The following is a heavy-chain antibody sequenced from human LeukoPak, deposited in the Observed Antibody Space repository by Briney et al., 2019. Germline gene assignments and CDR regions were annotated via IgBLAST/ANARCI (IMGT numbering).Heavy chain of an antibody. CDR3: ARGVTTVTTELFDY. CDR1: GGSISSYY. D-gene: IGHD4-17*01. CDR2: IYTSGST. V-gene: IGHV4-4*07. Sequence: SETLSLTCTVSGGSISSYYWSWIRQPAGKGLEWIGRIYTSGSTNYNPSLKSRVTMSVDTSKNQFSLKLSSVTAADTAVYYCARGVTTVTTELFDYWGQGTLVTVSS. J-gene: IGHJ4*02.